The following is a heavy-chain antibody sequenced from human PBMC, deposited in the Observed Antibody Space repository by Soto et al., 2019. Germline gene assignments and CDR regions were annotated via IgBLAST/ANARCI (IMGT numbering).Heavy chain of an antibody. CDR1: GGSFSGYY. D-gene: IGHD6-6*01. V-gene: IGHV4-34*01. Sequence: KPSETLSLTCAVYGGSFSGYYWSWIRQPPGKGLEWIGEINHSGSTNFNPSLKSRITMSVDTSKNQFSLKLSSVTAADTAVYYCARGDSARPNDYYGIDVWGQGTTVTVSS. CDR2: INHSGST. J-gene: IGHJ6*02. CDR3: ARGDSARPNDYYGIDV.